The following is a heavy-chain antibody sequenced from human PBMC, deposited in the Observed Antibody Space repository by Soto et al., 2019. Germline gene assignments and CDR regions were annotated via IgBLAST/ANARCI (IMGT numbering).Heavy chain of an antibody. D-gene: IGHD3-10*01. CDR2: TYYRSKWYN. CDR1: GDSVSSNSAA. V-gene: IGHV6-1*01. Sequence: SQTLSLTCAISGDSVSSNSAAWNWLRQSPSRGLEWLGRTYYRSKWYNDYVVSVKSRITINPDTSKNQFSLQLNSVTPEDTAVYYCASERGVLSAAFDIWGQGTVVTVSS. CDR3: ASERGVLSAAFDI. J-gene: IGHJ3*02.